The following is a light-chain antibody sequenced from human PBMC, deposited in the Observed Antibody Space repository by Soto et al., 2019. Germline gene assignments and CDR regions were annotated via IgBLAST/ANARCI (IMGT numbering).Light chain of an antibody. CDR2: GAS. CDR1: QSVDTF. V-gene: IGKV3-11*01. Sequence: EIVLTQSPGTLSFSPGERATLSCRASQSVDTFLVWYQQKPGQAPRLLIYGASTRATGTPARFSGSGSGTEFTLTISSLEPEDFAVYYCQQRSNWPLTFGGGTKVDIK. J-gene: IGKJ4*01. CDR3: QQRSNWPLT.